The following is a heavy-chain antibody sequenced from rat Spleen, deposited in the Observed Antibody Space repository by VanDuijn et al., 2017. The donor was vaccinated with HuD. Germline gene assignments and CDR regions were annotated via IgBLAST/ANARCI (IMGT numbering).Heavy chain of an antibody. Sequence: EVQLVESGGGLVQPGRSLKLSCAASGFTFSDYYMAWVRQAPTKGLEWVASISYDGGSTSYGDSVKGRFTISRDNAKSTLYLQMNSLRSEDTATYYCARHYDYSNWFAYWGQGTLVTVSS. CDR1: GFTFSDYY. J-gene: IGHJ3*01. CDR3: ARHYDYSNWFAY. CDR2: ISYDGGST. V-gene: IGHV5-22*01. D-gene: IGHD1-5*01.